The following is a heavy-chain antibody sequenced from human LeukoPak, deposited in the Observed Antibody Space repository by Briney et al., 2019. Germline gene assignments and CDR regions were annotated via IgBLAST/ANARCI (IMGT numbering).Heavy chain of an antibody. CDR2: IYYSGST. CDR1: GGSISSYY. Sequence: ETLSLTCTVSGGSISSYYWSWIRQPPGKGLEWIGYIYYSGSTNYNPSLKSRVTISVDTSKNQFSLKLSSVTAADTAVYYCARQDYYYYGMDVWGQGTTVTVSS. V-gene: IGHV4-59*08. J-gene: IGHJ6*02. CDR3: ARQDYYYYGMDV.